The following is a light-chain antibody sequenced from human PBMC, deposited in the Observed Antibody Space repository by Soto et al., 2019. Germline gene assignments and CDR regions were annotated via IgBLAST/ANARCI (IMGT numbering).Light chain of an antibody. Sequence: EIVLTQSPATLSLSPGGRATLSCRASRSVSDYLAWYQQKPGQSPRLIVYGASNRATGIPARFSGSGSGTDFTLTIVTLEPEDFAVYYCQQRSSWPLTFGGGTKVDIK. CDR3: QQRSSWPLT. CDR1: RSVSDY. CDR2: GAS. V-gene: IGKV3-11*01. J-gene: IGKJ4*01.